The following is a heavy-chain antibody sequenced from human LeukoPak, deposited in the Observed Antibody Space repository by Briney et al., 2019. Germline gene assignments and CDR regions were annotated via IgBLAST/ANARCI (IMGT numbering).Heavy chain of an antibody. D-gene: IGHD5-24*01. Sequence: ASVKVSCKASGYTFTGYYMHWVRQAPGQGLEGMGWINPNSGGTNYAQKFQGRVTMTRDTSISTAYMELSRLRSDDTAVYYCAIVEMATMAFDYWGQGTLVTVSS. J-gene: IGHJ4*02. CDR3: AIVEMATMAFDY. CDR1: GYTFTGYY. CDR2: INPNSGGT. V-gene: IGHV1-2*02.